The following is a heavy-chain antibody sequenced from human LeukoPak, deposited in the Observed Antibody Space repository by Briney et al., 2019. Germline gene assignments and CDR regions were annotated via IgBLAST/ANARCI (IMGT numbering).Heavy chain of an antibody. D-gene: IGHD3-3*01. CDR1: GGTFSSYA. J-gene: IGHJ4*02. Sequence: SVKVSCKASGGTFSSYAISWVRQAPGQGLEWMGGIIPTFGTANYAQKFQGRVTITADESTSTAYMELSSLRSEDTAVYYCARDRLGVVNEFDYWGQGTLVTVSS. CDR3: ARDRLGVVNEFDY. V-gene: IGHV1-69*13. CDR2: IIPTFGTA.